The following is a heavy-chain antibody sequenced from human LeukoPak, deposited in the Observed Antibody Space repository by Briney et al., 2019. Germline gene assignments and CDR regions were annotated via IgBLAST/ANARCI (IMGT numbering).Heavy chain of an antibody. CDR2: ISGSGGST. CDR1: GFTFSSYA. CDR3: AKDDSSGYYYFDY. V-gene: IGHV3-23*01. Sequence: GGPLRLSCAASGFTFSSYAMSWVRQAPGKGPEWVSAISGSGGSTYYADSVKGRFTISRDNSKNTLYLQMNSLRAEDTAVYYCAKDDSSGYYYFDYWGQGTLVTVSS. D-gene: IGHD3-22*01. J-gene: IGHJ4*02.